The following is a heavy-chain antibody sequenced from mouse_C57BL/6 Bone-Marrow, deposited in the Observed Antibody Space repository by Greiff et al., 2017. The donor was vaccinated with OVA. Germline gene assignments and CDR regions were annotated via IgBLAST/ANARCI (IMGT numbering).Heavy chain of an antibody. CDR2: IDPSASYT. CDR1: GYTFTSYW. V-gene: IGHV1-50*01. D-gene: IGHD1-1*01. Sequence: VQLQQPGAELVKPGASVKLSCKASGYTFTSYWMQWVKQRPGQGLEWVGEIDPSASYTNYNQKFKGKATLTVDTSSSTAYMQLSSLTSEDSAVYYCARDTTVVDAYYFDYWCQGTTLTVSS. J-gene: IGHJ2*01. CDR3: ARDTTVVDAYYFDY.